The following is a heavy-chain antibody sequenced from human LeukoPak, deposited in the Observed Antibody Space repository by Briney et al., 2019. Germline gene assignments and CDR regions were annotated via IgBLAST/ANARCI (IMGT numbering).Heavy chain of an antibody. CDR1: GYTFTTYG. D-gene: IGHD1-26*01. J-gene: IGHJ4*02. CDR2: ISVHNGDT. V-gene: IGHV1-18*01. Sequence: ASVKVSCKASGYTFTTYGISWVRQAPGQGLEWMGWISVHNGDTNYAQRLRGRVTMTTDTSTRTAYLELRSLRSDDTAVYYCARVKATSGSYSLDYWGQGTLVTVSS. CDR3: ARVKATSGSYSLDY.